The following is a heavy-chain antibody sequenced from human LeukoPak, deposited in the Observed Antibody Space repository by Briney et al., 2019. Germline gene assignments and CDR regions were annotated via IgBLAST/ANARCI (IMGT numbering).Heavy chain of an antibody. CDR2: ISPIFGTA. CDR3: AREWGYDFWSGYYTNAFDI. V-gene: IGHV1-69*01. J-gene: IGHJ3*02. Sequence: SVKVSCKASGGTFSSYAISWVRQAPGQGLEWMGGISPIFGTANYAQKFQGRVTITADESTSTAYMELSSLRSEDTAVYYCAREWGYDFWSGYYTNAFDIWGQGTMVTVSS. CDR1: GGTFSSYA. D-gene: IGHD3-3*01.